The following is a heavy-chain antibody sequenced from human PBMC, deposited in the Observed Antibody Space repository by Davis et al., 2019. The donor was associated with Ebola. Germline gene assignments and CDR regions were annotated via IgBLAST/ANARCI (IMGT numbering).Heavy chain of an antibody. CDR2: ISGSGGST. V-gene: IGHV3-23*01. CDR1: GFTFSSYA. Sequence: GESLKISCAASGFTFSSYAMSWVRQAPGKGLEWVSAISGSGGSTYYADSVKGRFTISRDNSKNTLYLQMNSLRAEDTAVYYCAKKTYSGSYFDFDYWGQGTLVTVSS. CDR3: AKKTYSGSYFDFDY. D-gene: IGHD1-26*01. J-gene: IGHJ4*02.